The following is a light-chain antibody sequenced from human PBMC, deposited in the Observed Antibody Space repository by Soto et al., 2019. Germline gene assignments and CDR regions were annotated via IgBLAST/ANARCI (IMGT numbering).Light chain of an antibody. V-gene: IGLV1-47*01. Sequence: QSVLTQPPSASGTPGQRVTISCSGSSSNIGNYYVYWYQQLPGTAPKLLIYRNNQRPSGVPDRFSGSKSGTSASLAISGLRSEDEDDYYCAAWDDSLSVVFGGGTKVTVL. CDR1: SSNIGNYY. CDR3: AAWDDSLSVV. J-gene: IGLJ2*01. CDR2: RNN.